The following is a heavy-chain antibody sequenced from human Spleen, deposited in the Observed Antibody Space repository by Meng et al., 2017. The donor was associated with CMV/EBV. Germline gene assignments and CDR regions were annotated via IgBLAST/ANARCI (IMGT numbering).Heavy chain of an antibody. CDR1: GGSISSYY. J-gene: IGHJ6*02. Sequence: SETLSLTCTVSGGSISSYYWSWIRQPPGKGLEWIGYIYYSGSTNYNPSLKSRVTISVDTSKNQFSLKLSSVTAADTAVYYCARDAPSTAMVRDPYYYYGMDVWGQGTTVTVSS. CDR2: IYYSGST. D-gene: IGHD5-18*01. V-gene: IGHV4-59*01. CDR3: ARDAPSTAMVRDPYYYYGMDV.